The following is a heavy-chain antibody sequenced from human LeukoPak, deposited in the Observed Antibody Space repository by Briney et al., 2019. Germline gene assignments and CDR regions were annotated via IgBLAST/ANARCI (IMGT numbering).Heavy chain of an antibody. J-gene: IGHJ5*02. D-gene: IGHD3-10*01. CDR1: GFTFSSYA. CDR3: AYGAGGSGTYGNWFDP. V-gene: IGHV3-23*01. Sequence: GGSLRLSCAASGFTFSSYAMSWVRQAPGKGLEWVSAISGSGGSTYYADSVKGRFTISRDNSKNTLYLQMNSLRAEDTAVYYCAYGAGGSGTYGNWFDPWGQGTLVTVSS. CDR2: ISGSGGST.